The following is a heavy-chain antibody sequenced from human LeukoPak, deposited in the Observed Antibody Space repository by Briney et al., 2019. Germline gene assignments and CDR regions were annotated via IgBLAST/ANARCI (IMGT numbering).Heavy chain of an antibody. Sequence: PSETLSLTCAVYGGSFSGYYWSWIRQPPGKGLEWIGEINHSGSTNYNPSLKSRVTISVDTSKNQFSLKLSSVTAADTAVYYCARDKYGGYLPTITYYMDVWGKGTTVTVSS. V-gene: IGHV4-34*01. D-gene: IGHD3-22*01. J-gene: IGHJ6*03. CDR2: INHSGST. CDR1: GGSFSGYY. CDR3: ARDKYGGYLPTITYYMDV.